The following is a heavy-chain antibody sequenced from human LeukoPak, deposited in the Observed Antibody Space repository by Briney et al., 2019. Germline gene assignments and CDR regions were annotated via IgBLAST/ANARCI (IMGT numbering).Heavy chain of an antibody. CDR2: ISRSGATI. CDR1: GFTFSSYG. Sequence: GGSLRLSCAASGFTFSSYGMNWVRQAPGKGPEWISYISRSGATIYYADSVKGRFTISRDNSKNTLYLQMNSLRADDTAVYYCAKQMSTVTFTPFDYWGQGTLVTVSS. CDR3: AKQMSTVTFTPFDY. J-gene: IGHJ4*02. D-gene: IGHD3-16*01. V-gene: IGHV3-48*03.